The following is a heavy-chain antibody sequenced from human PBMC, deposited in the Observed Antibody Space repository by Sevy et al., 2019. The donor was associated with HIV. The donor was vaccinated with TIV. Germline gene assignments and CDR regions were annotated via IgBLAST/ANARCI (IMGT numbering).Heavy chain of an antibody. J-gene: IGHJ5*02. Sequence: SETLSLTCGVSGGSISSSNWWHWVRQPPGKGLEWIGEIYRSGSTNYNPSLMSRVTISVDNSKNQFSLQLNSVTAADTAVYYCARGFDTPRGFDPWGQGTLVSVSS. CDR2: IYRSGST. D-gene: IGHD3-10*01. V-gene: IGHV4-4*02. CDR1: GGSISSSNW. CDR3: ARGFDTPRGFDP.